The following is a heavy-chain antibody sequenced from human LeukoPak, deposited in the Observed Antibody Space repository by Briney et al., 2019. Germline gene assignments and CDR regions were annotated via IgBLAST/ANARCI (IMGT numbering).Heavy chain of an antibody. J-gene: IGHJ3*02. D-gene: IGHD2-2*02. CDR3: ARPVPAAISPDAFDI. CDR2: INQDGSEK. CDR1: AFSFSSYW. Sequence: GGSLRLSCAASAFSFSSYWTSWVRQAPGKGLEWVANINQDGSEKYYVDSVKGRFTISRDNAKNSLYLQMNSLRAEDTAVYYCARPVPAAISPDAFDIWGQGTMVTVSS. V-gene: IGHV3-7*01.